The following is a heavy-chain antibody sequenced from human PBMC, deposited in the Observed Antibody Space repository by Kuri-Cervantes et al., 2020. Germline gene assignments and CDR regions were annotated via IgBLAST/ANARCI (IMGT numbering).Heavy chain of an antibody. V-gene: IGHV4-39*07. CDR3: ARGDYGDLVHGMDV. Sequence: GSLRLSCTVSGGSISSGGYYWSWIRQHPGKGLEWIGSIYYSGSTYYNLSLKSRVTISVDTSKNQFSLKLSSVTAADTAVYYCARGDYGDLVHGMDVWGQGTTVTVSS. D-gene: IGHD4-17*01. CDR2: IYYSGST. CDR1: GGSISSGGYY. J-gene: IGHJ6*02.